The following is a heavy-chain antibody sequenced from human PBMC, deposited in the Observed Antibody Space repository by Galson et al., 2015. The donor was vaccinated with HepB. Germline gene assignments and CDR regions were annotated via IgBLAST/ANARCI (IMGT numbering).Heavy chain of an antibody. V-gene: IGHV3-66*01. Sequence: SLRLSCAASGFTVSSNYMSWVRQAPGKGLEWVSVIYSGGSTYYADSVKGRFTISRDNSKNTLYLQMNSLRAEDTAVYYCAREGEGGIWSKFDYWGQGTLVTVSS. CDR3: AREGEGGIWSKFDY. D-gene: IGHD3-16*01. CDR1: GFTVSSNY. CDR2: IYSGGST. J-gene: IGHJ4*02.